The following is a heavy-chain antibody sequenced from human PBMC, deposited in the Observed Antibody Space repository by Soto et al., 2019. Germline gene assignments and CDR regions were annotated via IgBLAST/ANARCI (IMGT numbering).Heavy chain of an antibody. CDR2: IYSGGST. V-gene: IGHV3-53*01. D-gene: IGHD6-13*01. CDR1: GFTVSSNY. CDR3: ARDLGAAAGNNYYYYGMDV. Sequence: EVQLVEPGGGLIQPGGSLRLSCAASGFTVSSNYMSWVRQAPGKGLAWVSVIYSGGSTYYADSVKGRFTISRDNSKNTLYLQMNSLRAEDTAVYYCARDLGAAAGNNYYYYGMDVWGQGTTVTVSS. J-gene: IGHJ6*02.